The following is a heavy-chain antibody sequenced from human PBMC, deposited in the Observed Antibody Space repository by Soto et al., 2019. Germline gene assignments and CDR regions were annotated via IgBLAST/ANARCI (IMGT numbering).Heavy chain of an antibody. V-gene: IGHV3-13*01. CDR2: IGSAGDT. J-gene: IGHJ4*02. CDR1: GFTFSSYA. CDR3: ARGYLGSFDY. Sequence: EVQLVESGGGLVQPGGSLRLSCAASGFTFSSYAVHWVRQPTGKDLEWVSVIGSAGDTYYPGSVKGRFTISRENAKNSLYLQMNSLRAEDTAVYYCARGYLGSFDYWGQGTLVTVSS. D-gene: IGHD7-27*01.